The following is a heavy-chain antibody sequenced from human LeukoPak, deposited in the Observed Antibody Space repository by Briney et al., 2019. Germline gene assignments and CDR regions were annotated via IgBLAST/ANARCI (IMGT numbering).Heavy chain of an antibody. CDR2: LSGSGGST. CDR3: ARITGSRVGGFDY. J-gene: IGHJ4*02. CDR1: GFTFSSYA. Sequence: GGSLRLSCAASGFTFSSYAMSWVRQAPGKGLEWVSGLSGSGGSTYYADSVKGRFTISRDNSKNTLYLQMNSLRPEDTAVHYCARITGSRVGGFDYWGQGTLVTVSS. D-gene: IGHD1-20*01. V-gene: IGHV3-23*01.